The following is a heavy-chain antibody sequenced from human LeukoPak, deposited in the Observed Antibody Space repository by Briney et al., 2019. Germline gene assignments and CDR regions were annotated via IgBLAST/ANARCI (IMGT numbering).Heavy chain of an antibody. CDR2: IYYTGKT. D-gene: IGHD6-19*01. CDR3: VKPRVGVAGFFDY. CDR1: GGSITSYY. Sequence: PSETLSLTCTVSGGSITSYYWSWIRQPPGKGLEWIGYIYYTGKTDYNPSLKSRVTMSLDTSKNQFSLKLTSVTAADTALYYCVKPRVGVAGFFDYWGQGTLVTVPS. J-gene: IGHJ4*02. V-gene: IGHV4-59*01.